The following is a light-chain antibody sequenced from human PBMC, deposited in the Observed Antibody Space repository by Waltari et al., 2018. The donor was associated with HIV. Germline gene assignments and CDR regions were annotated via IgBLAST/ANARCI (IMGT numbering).Light chain of an antibody. Sequence: SYVLTQPPSVSVAPGQTAMLICGGDTIATYTVHWYQQRPGQAPVLVISGNSDRPSGIPERFSGSISGNTATLTISRVEVGDEAGYFCQVWDATGDHPGVFGGGTKLTVL. CDR3: QVWDATGDHPGV. CDR1: TIATYT. J-gene: IGLJ3*02. V-gene: IGLV3-21*02. CDR2: GNS.